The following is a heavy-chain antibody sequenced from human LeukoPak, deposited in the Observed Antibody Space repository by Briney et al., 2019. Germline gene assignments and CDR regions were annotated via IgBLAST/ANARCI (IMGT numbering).Heavy chain of an antibody. CDR2: INSNSGGT. D-gene: IGHD3-10*01. J-gene: IGHJ4*02. CDR3: ARVVARFGELCFGY. V-gene: IGHV1-2*02. Sequence: ASVKVSCKASGYTFTGYYMHWVRQAPGQGLEWMGWINSNSGGTNYAQKFQGRVTMTRDTSISTAYMELSRLRSDDTAVYYCARVVARFGELCFGYWGQGTLVTVSS. CDR1: GYTFTGYY.